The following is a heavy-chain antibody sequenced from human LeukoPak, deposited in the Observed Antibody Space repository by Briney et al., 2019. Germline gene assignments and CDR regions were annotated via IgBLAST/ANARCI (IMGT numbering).Heavy chain of an antibody. Sequence: GESLKISGLCSGYSFPNYWSAWVRQMPGKGLEWMGIIYPGDSDTRYSPSFQGQVTISADKSISATYLQWSSLKASDTAVYYCARTIRSWSDFDDWGQGTLVTVSS. J-gene: IGHJ4*02. CDR2: IYPGDSDT. D-gene: IGHD6-13*01. CDR1: GYSFPNYW. CDR3: ARTIRSWSDFDD. V-gene: IGHV5-51*01.